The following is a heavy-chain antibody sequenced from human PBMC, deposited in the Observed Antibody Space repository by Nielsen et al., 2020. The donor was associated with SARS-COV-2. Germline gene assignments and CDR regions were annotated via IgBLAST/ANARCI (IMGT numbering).Heavy chain of an antibody. CDR2: IYYSGST. V-gene: IGHV4-59*01. J-gene: IGHJ4*02. Sequence: SETLSLTCTVSGGSISSYYWSWIRQPPGKGLEWIGYIYYSGSTNYNPSLKSRVTISVDTSKNQFSLKLSSVTAADTAVYYCAKGAHVAARPGWLAYWGQGTLVTVSS. D-gene: IGHD6-6*01. CDR1: GGSISSYY. CDR3: AKGAHVAARPGWLAY.